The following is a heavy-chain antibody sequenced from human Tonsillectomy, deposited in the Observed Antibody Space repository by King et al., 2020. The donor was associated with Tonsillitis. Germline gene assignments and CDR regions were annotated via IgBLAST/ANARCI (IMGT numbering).Heavy chain of an antibody. D-gene: IGHD4-17*01. V-gene: IGHV1-3*04. CDR2: INTGRDIT. CDR3: ARVGSVTVFDY. J-gene: IGHJ4*02. Sequence: QLVQSGDEVKKPGASVKVSCQASGFTFTKYAIHWLRQAPGQRPEWMGWINTGRDITRYAQRFQGRITITMDTAASTAYMVLSSLRSEDTAVYYCARVGSVTVFDYWGQGNLVTVPS. CDR1: GFTFTKYA.